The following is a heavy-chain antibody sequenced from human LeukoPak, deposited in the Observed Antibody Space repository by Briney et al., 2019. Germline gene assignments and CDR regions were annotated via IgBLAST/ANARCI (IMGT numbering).Heavy chain of an antibody. Sequence: SETLSLTCTVSGGSISSYYWSWIRQPPGKGLEWIGYIYYSGSTNYNPSLKSRVTISVDPSKNQFPLKLSSVTAADSAVYYCARVGDDSSGYYYVWNAFDIWGQGTMVTVSS. CDR3: ARVGDDSSGYYYVWNAFDI. D-gene: IGHD3-22*01. V-gene: IGHV4-59*01. CDR1: GGSISSYY. CDR2: IYYSGST. J-gene: IGHJ3*02.